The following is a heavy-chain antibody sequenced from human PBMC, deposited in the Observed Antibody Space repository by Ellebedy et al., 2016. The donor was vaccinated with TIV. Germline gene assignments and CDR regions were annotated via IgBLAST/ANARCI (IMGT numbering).Heavy chain of an antibody. V-gene: IGHV3-30*18. CDR3: AKDTSMVRGDGAFDI. CDR2: ISYDGSNK. CDR1: GFTFSSYG. D-gene: IGHD3-10*01. J-gene: IGHJ3*02. Sequence: GGSLRLXXAASGFTFSSYGMHWVRQAPGKGLEWVAVISYDGSNKYYADSVKGRFTISRDNSKNSLYLQMNSLRAEDTALYYCAKDTSMVRGDGAFDIWGQGTMVTVSS.